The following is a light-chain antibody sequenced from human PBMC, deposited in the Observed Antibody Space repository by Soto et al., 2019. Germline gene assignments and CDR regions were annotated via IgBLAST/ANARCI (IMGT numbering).Light chain of an antibody. J-gene: IGKJ1*01. CDR3: QQYASAPLT. CDR2: DAS. V-gene: IGKV3-20*01. CDR1: LTVNNNY. Sequence: IVLTHSPDTLSLSPGERATLSCTASLTVNNNYLAWYQQKAGQAPRLVIYDASTRATGIPDRFSASGSGTDFSITVSRLEPEDFAVYFCQQYASAPLTFCQGTKVEVK.